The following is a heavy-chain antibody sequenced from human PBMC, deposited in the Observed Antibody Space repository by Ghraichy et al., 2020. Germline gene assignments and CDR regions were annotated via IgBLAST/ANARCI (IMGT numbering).Heavy chain of an antibody. J-gene: IGHJ4*02. Sequence: GESLNISCAASGFTFSSYAMSWVRQAPGKGLEWVSAISGSGGSTYYADSVKGRFTISRDNSKNTLYLQMNSLRAEDTAVYYCAKDPGDDSSGSFDYWGQGTLVTVSS. CDR1: GFTFSSYA. CDR3: AKDPGDDSSGSFDY. V-gene: IGHV3-23*01. CDR2: ISGSGGST. D-gene: IGHD3-22*01.